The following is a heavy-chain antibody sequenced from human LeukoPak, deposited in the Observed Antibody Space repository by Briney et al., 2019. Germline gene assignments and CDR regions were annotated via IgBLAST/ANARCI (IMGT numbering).Heavy chain of an antibody. CDR1: GFTFSGYS. CDR2: ISKSSSTI. J-gene: IGHJ4*02. D-gene: IGHD2-2*01. CDR3: AKDLVDPYCSSTSCPVPFDY. V-gene: IGHV3-48*01. Sequence: GGSLRLSCAASGFTFSGYSMNWVRQAPGKGLEWVSYISKSSSTIYYADSVKGRFTISRDNAKNSLYLQMNSLRAEDTAVYYCAKDLVDPYCSSTSCPVPFDYWGQGTLVTVSS.